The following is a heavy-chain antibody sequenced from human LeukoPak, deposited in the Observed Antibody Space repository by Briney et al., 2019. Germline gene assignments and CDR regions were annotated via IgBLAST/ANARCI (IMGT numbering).Heavy chain of an antibody. D-gene: IGHD2-21*02. Sequence: ETLSLTCAVYGGSFSGYYWSWIRQPPGKGLEWVSLISWDGGSTYYADSVKGRFTISRDNSKNSLYLQMNSLRTEDTALYYCAKDNRRTTYCGGDCFFDYWGQGTLVTVSS. CDR1: GGSFSGYY. CDR3: AKDNRRTTYCGGDCFFDY. J-gene: IGHJ4*02. V-gene: IGHV3-43*01. CDR2: ISWDGGST.